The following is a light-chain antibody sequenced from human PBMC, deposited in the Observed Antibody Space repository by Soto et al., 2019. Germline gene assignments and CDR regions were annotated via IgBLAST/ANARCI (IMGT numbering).Light chain of an antibody. CDR3: QQTYISPPT. J-gene: IGKJ4*01. V-gene: IGKV1-39*01. Sequence: DIQMTQSPSSLSASVGDRVTITCRASQNIRDYLNWYQQKPGKPPKLLIYGASTLQSGAPSRFSGGGFGSDFTLIISSLQPEDFASYYCQQTYISPPTFGGENKVEIK. CDR1: QNIRDY. CDR2: GAS.